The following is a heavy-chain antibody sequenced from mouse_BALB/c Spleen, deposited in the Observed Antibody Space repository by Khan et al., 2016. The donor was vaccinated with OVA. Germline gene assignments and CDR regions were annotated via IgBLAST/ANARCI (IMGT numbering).Heavy chain of an antibody. CDR1: GFNIKDYY. V-gene: IGHV14-1*02. CDR3: ARSGYFAWFAY. Sequence: VQLQQSGAELVRPGALVKLSCKASGFNIKDYYMHWVKQRPEQGLEWIGWIDPENGETVYDPKFQDKASITATTSSKTAYLKFSSLTSEDTAVYYCARSGYFAWFAYWGQGTLVTVSA. J-gene: IGHJ3*01. CDR2: IDPENGET.